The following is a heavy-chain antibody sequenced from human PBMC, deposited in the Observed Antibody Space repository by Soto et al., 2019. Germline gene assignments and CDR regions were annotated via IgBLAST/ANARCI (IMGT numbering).Heavy chain of an antibody. CDR3: ARDPSDHDAFDI. J-gene: IGHJ3*02. Sequence: SETLSLTCTVSGGSISSGGYYWSWIRQHPGKGLEWIGYIYYSGSTYYNPSLKSRVTISVDTSKNQFSLKLSSVTAADTAVYYCARDPSDHDAFDIWGQGTMVTVS. V-gene: IGHV4-31*03. CDR2: IYYSGST. CDR1: GGSISSGGYY.